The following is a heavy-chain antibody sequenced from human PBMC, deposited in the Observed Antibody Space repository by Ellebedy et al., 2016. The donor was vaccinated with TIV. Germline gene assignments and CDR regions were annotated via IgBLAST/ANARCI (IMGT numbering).Heavy chain of an antibody. V-gene: IGHV4/OR15-8*02. J-gene: IGHJ4*02. CDR1: GGAINSRNW. Sequence: MPSETLSLTCSVSGGAINSRNWWSWIRQFPGKGLEWIGEIYHTGTSNYNPSLKSRVTISLDKSKNQFSLKLNSVSAADTAVYYCATLGYCIASGCYSVYWGQGSLVTVSS. CDR2: IYHTGTS. D-gene: IGHD2-15*01. CDR3: ATLGYCIASGCYSVY.